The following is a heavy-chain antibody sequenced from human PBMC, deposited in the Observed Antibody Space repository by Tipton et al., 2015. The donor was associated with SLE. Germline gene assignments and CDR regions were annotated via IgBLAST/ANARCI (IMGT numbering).Heavy chain of an antibody. CDR1: GFTFSSYG. CDR3: ARDPSYREKQLGVFDY. D-gene: IGHD6-13*01. J-gene: IGHJ4*02. CDR2: IRYDGSNK. V-gene: IGHV3-30*02. Sequence: QLVQSGRGVVQPGGSLRLSCAASGFTFSSYGMHWVRQAPGKGLEWVAFIRYDGSNKYYADSVKGRFTISRDNSKNTLYLQMNSLRAEDRGVYYCARDPSYREKQLGVFDYWGQGALVIVSS.